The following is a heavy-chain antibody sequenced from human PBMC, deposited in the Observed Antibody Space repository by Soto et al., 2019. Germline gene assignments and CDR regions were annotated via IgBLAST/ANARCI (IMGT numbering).Heavy chain of an antibody. CDR3: ARHNGPLYVGYYYDMDV. D-gene: IGHD3-16*01. V-gene: IGHV4-39*01. CDR2: INHSGST. J-gene: IGHJ6*02. CDR1: GGSISSSSYY. Sequence: SETLSLTCTVSGGSISSSSYYWGWIRQPPGKGLEWIGEINHSGSTNYNPSLKSRVTISVDTSKNQFSLQLNSVTPDDTAVYYCARHNGPLYVGYYYDMDVWGQGTTVTVSS.